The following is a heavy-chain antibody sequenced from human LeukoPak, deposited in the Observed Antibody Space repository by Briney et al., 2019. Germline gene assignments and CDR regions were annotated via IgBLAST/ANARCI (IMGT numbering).Heavy chain of an antibody. J-gene: IGHJ4*02. D-gene: IGHD2-21*02. CDR3: VRGAYRGGDCYYFDF. Sequence: PSETLSLTCTVSGGSISGYYYWSWIRQPPREGLEWIGYMFYSGSTNYNPSLKSRVTISVDTSKNQFSLKLSTVTAADTAVHYCVRGAYRGGDCYYFDFWGQGSRITVSS. V-gene: IGHV4-59*01. CDR2: MFYSGST. CDR1: GGSISGYYY.